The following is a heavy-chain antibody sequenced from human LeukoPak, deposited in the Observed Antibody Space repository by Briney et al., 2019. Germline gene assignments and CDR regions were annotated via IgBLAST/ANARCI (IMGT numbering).Heavy chain of an antibody. V-gene: IGHV3-21*01. CDR2: ISSSSSYI. D-gene: IGHD3-10*01. CDR1: GFTFSSYA. J-gene: IGHJ4*02. CDR3: ARDQSLLWFGGPGY. Sequence: PGGSLRLSCAASGFTFSSYAMSWVRQAPGKGLEWVSSISSSSSYIYYADSVKGRFTISRDNAKNSLYLQMNSLRAEDTAVYYCARDQSLLWFGGPGYWGQGTLVTVSS.